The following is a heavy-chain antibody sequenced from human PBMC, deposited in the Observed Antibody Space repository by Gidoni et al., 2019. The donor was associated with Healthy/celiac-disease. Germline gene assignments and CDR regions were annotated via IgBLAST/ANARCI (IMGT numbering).Heavy chain of an antibody. CDR3: ARDQGITGTTLWFDP. CDR2: INAGNGNT. V-gene: IGHV1-3*01. J-gene: IGHJ5*02. D-gene: IGHD1-7*01. Sequence: QAQLVQSGAEVKKPGASVKVSCKASGYTFTSYAMHWVRQAPGHRLEWIGWINAGNGNTKDSQKFQGRVTITRDTSASTAYMEMSSLRSEDTAVYYCARDQGITGTTLWFDPWGQGTLVTVSS. CDR1: GYTFTSYA.